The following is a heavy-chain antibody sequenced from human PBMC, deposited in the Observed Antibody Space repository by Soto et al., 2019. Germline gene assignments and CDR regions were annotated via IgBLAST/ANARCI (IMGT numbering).Heavy chain of an antibody. CDR1: GGSISSGDYY. J-gene: IGHJ3*02. CDR3: ASSIPKRYCSGGSCYRDAFDI. CDR2: IYYSGST. D-gene: IGHD2-15*01. Sequence: SETLSLTCTVSGGSISSGDYYWSWIRQPPGKGLEWIGYIYYSGSTYYNPSLKSRVTISVDTSKNQFSLKLSSVTAADTAVYYCASSIPKRYCSGGSCYRDAFDIWGQGTMVTVSS. V-gene: IGHV4-30-4*01.